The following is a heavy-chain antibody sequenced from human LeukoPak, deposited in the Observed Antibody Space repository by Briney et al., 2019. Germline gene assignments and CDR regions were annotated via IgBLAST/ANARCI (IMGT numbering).Heavy chain of an antibody. CDR2: IYYSGST. CDR3: ARQATGTTHLDY. V-gene: IGHV4-39*01. CDR1: GGSISSSSYY. J-gene: IGHJ4*02. D-gene: IGHD1-1*01. Sequence: SETLSLTCTVSGGSISSSSYYWGWIRQPPGKGLEWIGSIYYSGSTYYNPSLKSRVTISVDTSKNQFSLKLSSVTAADTAVYYCARQATGTTHLDYWGQGTLVTVSS.